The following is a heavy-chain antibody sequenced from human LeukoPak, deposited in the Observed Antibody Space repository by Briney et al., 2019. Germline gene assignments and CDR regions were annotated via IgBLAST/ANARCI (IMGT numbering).Heavy chain of an antibody. V-gene: IGHV3-23*01. D-gene: IGHD6-19*01. CDR2: ISGSGGIT. CDR3: ARTQYSSGWYNWFDP. CDR1: RFTISSYA. Sequence: GGSLRLSCAASRFTISSYAMSWVRQAPGKGLEWVSAISGSGGITYYADSVKGRFTISRDNSKNTLYLQMNSLRAEDTAVYYCARTQYSSGWYNWFDPWGQGTLVTVSS. J-gene: IGHJ5*02.